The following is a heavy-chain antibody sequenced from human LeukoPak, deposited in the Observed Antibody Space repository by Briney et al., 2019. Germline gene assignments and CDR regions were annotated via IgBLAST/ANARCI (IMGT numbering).Heavy chain of an antibody. CDR2: ISGSSQTI. Sequence: GGSLSLSCEGTGFTFGDYFMTWIRQAPGKGLEWLAYISGSSQTIYYADSVRGRFTVSRDNTRQSLYLQMNSLRVEDAAVYYCSRRGWGSYSQDYWGQGTLVTVSS. D-gene: IGHD3-10*01. J-gene: IGHJ4*02. CDR3: SRRGWGSYSQDY. V-gene: IGHV3-11*04. CDR1: GFTFGDYF.